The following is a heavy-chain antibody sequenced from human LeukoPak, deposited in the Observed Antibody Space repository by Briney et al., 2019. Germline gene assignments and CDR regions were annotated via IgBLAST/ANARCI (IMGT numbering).Heavy chain of an antibody. CDR3: ARDSRDAAFDI. CDR1: GFTFSSYS. Sequence: GALRLSCAASGFTFSSYSMNWVGQAPGMGLEWVSSISSSSSYTYYADSVKGRFTISRDNSKNTLYLQMNSLRAEDTAVYYCARDSRDAAFDIWGQGTMVTVSS. CDR2: ISSSSSYT. V-gene: IGHV3-21*01. D-gene: IGHD2-21*01. J-gene: IGHJ3*02.